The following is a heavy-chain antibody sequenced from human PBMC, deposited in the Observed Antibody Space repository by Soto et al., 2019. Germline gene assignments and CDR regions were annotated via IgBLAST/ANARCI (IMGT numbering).Heavy chain of an antibody. Sequence: SETLSLTCTVSGGSISSSSYYWGWIRQPPGKGLEWIGSIYYSGSTYYNPSLKSRVTISVDTSKNQFSLKLSSVTAADTAVYYCARFTRKWGNWFDPWGQGTLVTVSS. CDR3: ARFTRKWGNWFDP. CDR2: IYYSGST. V-gene: IGHV4-39*01. D-gene: IGHD7-27*01. J-gene: IGHJ5*02. CDR1: GGSISSSSYY.